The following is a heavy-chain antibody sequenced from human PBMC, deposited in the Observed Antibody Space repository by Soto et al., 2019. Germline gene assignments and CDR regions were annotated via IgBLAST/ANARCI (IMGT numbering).Heavy chain of an antibody. Sequence: SETLCLTCTVSGGSIGSGDYYWSWIRQPPGKGLEWIGYIYYSGSTYYNPSLKSRVTISVDTSKDQFSLKLSSVTAADTAVYYCARVSSYYDYYYYGMDVWGQGTTVTVSS. V-gene: IGHV4-30-4*01. J-gene: IGHJ6*02. CDR2: IYYSGST. CDR3: ARVSSYYDYYYYGMDV. D-gene: IGHD1-26*01. CDR1: GGSIGSGDYY.